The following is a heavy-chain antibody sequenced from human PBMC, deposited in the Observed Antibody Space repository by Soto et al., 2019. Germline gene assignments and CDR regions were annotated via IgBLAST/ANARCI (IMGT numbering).Heavy chain of an antibody. D-gene: IGHD7-27*01. CDR3: ARVWGLDYIDS. CDR1: SASFSKYY. Sequence: SETLSLTCTVSSASFSKYYCIWIRRPPGKGLEWIGYIYHSGSTKYNPSLKSRVTISVDTSKNQFSVKLSSVTAADTAVYYCARVWGLDYIDSWGQGTRVTVSS. V-gene: IGHV4-59*01. CDR2: IYHSGST. J-gene: IGHJ4*02.